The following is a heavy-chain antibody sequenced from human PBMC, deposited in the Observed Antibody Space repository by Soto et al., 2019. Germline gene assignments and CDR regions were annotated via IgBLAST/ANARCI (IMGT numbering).Heavy chain of an antibody. CDR1: GFTFSSYW. V-gene: IGHV3-7*01. CDR2: IKQDGSEK. Sequence: EVQLVESGGGLVQPGGSLRLSCAASGFTFSSYWMSWVRQAPGKGLEWVANIKQDGSEKYYVDSVKGRFTISRDNAKNSLYLQMNSLRAEDTAVYYCARDIFTAYCSSTSCLTFDYWGQGTLVTVSS. D-gene: IGHD2-2*01. CDR3: ARDIFTAYCSSTSCLTFDY. J-gene: IGHJ4*02.